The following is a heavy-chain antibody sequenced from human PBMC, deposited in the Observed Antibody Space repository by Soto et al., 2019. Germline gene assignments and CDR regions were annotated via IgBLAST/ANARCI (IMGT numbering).Heavy chain of an antibody. J-gene: IGHJ6*02. CDR3: VSLVVVVPAAMGNYYYYGMDV. V-gene: IGHV4-34*01. Sequence: SSETLSLTCAVYGGSFSGYYWSWIRQPPGKGLEWIGEINHSGSTNYNPSLKSRVTISVDTSKNQFSLKLSSVTAADTAVYYCVSLVVVVPAAMGNYYYYGMDVWGQGTTVTVS. CDR2: INHSGST. CDR1: GGSFSGYY. D-gene: IGHD2-2*01.